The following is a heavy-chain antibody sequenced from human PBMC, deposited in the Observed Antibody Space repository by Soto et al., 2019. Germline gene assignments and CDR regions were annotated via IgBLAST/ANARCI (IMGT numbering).Heavy chain of an antibody. CDR3: ARLVPTTIHDS. CDR1: GGSISSADYY. V-gene: IGHV4-30-4*01. Sequence: SETLSLTCTVSGGSISSADYYWSWIRQPPGKGLEWIGYIYYSGTTYYNPSLKSRVSISDDTSKNQFSLQLSSVTAADTAVYFCARLVPTTIHDSWGQGVLVAVSS. CDR2: IYYSGTT. J-gene: IGHJ4*02. D-gene: IGHD1-26*01.